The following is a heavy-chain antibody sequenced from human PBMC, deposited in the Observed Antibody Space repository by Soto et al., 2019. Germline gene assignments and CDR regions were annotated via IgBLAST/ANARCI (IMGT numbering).Heavy chain of an antibody. CDR1: GFDFSNYW. Sequence: GGSLRLSCGASGFDFSNYWMHWVRQAPGKGLVWVSAISGDGGDIQHADSVKGRLTISRDNSKNTLYLQMNSLRVEDTAVYYCVKSAGTYYALVDYWGQGTLVTVSS. V-gene: IGHV3-23*01. CDR2: ISGDGGDI. D-gene: IGHD3-10*01. J-gene: IGHJ4*02. CDR3: VKSAGTYYALVDY.